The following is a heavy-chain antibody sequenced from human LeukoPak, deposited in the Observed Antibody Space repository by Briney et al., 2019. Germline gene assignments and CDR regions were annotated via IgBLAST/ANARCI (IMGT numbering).Heavy chain of an antibody. CDR3: AKDGGYGSYFDY. Sequence: PGGSLRLSCAASGFTFSSYGMHWVRQAPGKGLEWVAVISYDGSNKCYADSVKGRFTISRDNSKNTLYLQMNSLRAEDTAVYYCAKDGGYGSYFDYWGQGTLVTVSS. D-gene: IGHD4-17*01. V-gene: IGHV3-30*18. CDR2: ISYDGSNK. J-gene: IGHJ4*02. CDR1: GFTFSSYG.